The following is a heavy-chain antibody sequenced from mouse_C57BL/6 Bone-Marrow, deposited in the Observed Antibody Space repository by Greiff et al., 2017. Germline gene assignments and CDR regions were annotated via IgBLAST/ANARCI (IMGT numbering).Heavy chain of an antibody. CDR2: INPYNGDT. Sequence: EVQLQQSGPELVKPGDSVKISCKASGYSFTGYFMNWVMQSHGKSLEWIGRINPYNGDTFYNQKFKGKATLTVDKSSSTAHMELRILTSEDSAVYDCARFYCYGSRGVAYWGQGTLVTVSA. V-gene: IGHV1-20*01. J-gene: IGHJ3*01. CDR1: GYSFTGYF. CDR3: ARFYCYGSRGVAY. D-gene: IGHD1-1*01.